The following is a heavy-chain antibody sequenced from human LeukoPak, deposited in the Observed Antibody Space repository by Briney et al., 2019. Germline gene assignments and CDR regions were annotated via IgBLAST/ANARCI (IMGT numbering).Heavy chain of an antibody. Sequence: SETLSLTCTVSGGSISSYYWSWIRQPAGKGLEWIERIYTSGSTNYNPSLKSRVTMSVDTSKNQFSLKLSSVTAADTAVYYCARRIAAAGMDWFDPWGQGTLVTVSS. V-gene: IGHV4-4*07. D-gene: IGHD6-13*01. CDR3: ARRIAAAGMDWFDP. CDR1: GGSISSYY. J-gene: IGHJ5*02. CDR2: IYTSGST.